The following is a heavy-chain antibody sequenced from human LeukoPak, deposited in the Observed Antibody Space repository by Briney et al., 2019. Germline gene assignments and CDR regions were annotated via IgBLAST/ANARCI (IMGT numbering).Heavy chain of an antibody. J-gene: IGHJ4*02. CDR1: GGSLKSYF. CDR3: ARVDTAMVTRTYYFDY. Sequence: KPSETLSLTCTVSGGSLKSYFWSWIRQPAGKGLEWIGYIYHSGSTYYNPSLKSRVTISVDRSKNQFSLKLSSVTAADTAVYYCARVDTAMVTRTYYFDYWGQGTLVTVSS. D-gene: IGHD5-18*01. V-gene: IGHV4-59*06. CDR2: IYHSGST.